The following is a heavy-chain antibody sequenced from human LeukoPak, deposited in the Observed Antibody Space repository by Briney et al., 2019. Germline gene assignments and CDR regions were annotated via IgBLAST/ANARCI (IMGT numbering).Heavy chain of an antibody. V-gene: IGHV4-61*08. CDR2: MHGSGSP. Sequence: SETLSLTCTVSGGSISSGGYYWNWIRQPPGKGLEWIAYMHGSGSPNYNPSLASRLTLSVDATEDLLSLKLTSVTAADTAVYFCARDLSVNAFDIWGQGTLVTVSS. J-gene: IGHJ3*02. D-gene: IGHD2/OR15-2a*01. CDR1: GGSISSGGYY. CDR3: ARDLSVNAFDI.